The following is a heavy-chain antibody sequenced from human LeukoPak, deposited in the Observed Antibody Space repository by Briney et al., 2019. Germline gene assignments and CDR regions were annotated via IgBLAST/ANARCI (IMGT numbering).Heavy chain of an antibody. CDR1: GGSFSGYY. CDR2: INHGGST. CDR3: ATNPGGYCSSSSNCYEEAP. Sequence: SETLSLTCAVYGGSFSGYYWSWIRQPPGKGLEWIGEINHGGSTNYNPSLKSRVTISVDTSRNQFSLKLSSVTAADSAVYYCATNPGGYCSSSSNCYEEAPWGQGTRVTVSS. J-gene: IGHJ5*02. D-gene: IGHD2-2*01. V-gene: IGHV4-34*01.